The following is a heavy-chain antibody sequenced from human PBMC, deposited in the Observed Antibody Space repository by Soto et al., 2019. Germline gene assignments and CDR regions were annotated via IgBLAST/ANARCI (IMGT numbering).Heavy chain of an antibody. Sequence: SGPTLVNPTQTLTLTCTFSGFSLTTTGVGVSWIRQPPGKALEWLALIYWDDVKRYSPSLKSRLTITKDTSKNHVVLTMTNMDPVDTATYYCAHAYSSSWSLDYWGQGTLVTVAS. J-gene: IGHJ4*02. V-gene: IGHV2-5*02. D-gene: IGHD6-13*01. CDR1: GFSLTTTGVG. CDR3: AHAYSSSWSLDY. CDR2: IYWDDVK.